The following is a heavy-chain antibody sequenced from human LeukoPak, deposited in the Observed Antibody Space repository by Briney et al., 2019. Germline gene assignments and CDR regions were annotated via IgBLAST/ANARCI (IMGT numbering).Heavy chain of an antibody. CDR2: IYYSGST. CDR3: ATVDTAMPYYFDY. CDR1: GGSISSGGYY. Sequence: SQTLYLTCNVSGGSISSGGYYWSWIRQPPGKGLERIGYIYYSGSTYYNPSLKSRATISVYTSKNQFSLKLSSVTAADTAVYYCATVDTAMPYYFDYWGQGTLVTVSS. D-gene: IGHD5-18*01. V-gene: IGHV4-31*03. J-gene: IGHJ4*02.